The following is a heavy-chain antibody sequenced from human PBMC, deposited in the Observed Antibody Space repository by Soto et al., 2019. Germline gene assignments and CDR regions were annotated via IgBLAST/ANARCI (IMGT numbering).Heavy chain of an antibody. D-gene: IGHD3-3*01. CDR2: ISAYNGNA. Sequence: QVQLVQSGAEVKKPGASVKVSCKASGYTFTSYGISWVRQAPGQGLEWMGWISAYNGNANYAQKLQGRVTMTTDTSTSTAYIELRSLRSDDTAVYYCARDSDFWSGYYYYYGMDVWGQGTTVTVSS. CDR1: GYTFTSYG. J-gene: IGHJ6*02. CDR3: ARDSDFWSGYYYYYGMDV. V-gene: IGHV1-18*04.